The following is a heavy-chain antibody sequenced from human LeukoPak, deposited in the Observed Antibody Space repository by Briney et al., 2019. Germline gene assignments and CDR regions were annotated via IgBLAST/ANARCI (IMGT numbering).Heavy chain of an antibody. V-gene: IGHV3-23*01. CDR3: AKTTQHIVVVTAPFDY. CDR1: GFTFSSYA. J-gene: IGHJ4*02. CDR2: ISGSGGST. D-gene: IGHD2-21*02. Sequence: GGSLRLSCAASGFTFSSYAMSWVRQAPGKGLEWVPAISGSGGSTYYADSVKGRFTISRDNSKNTLYLQMNSLRAEDTAVYYCAKTTQHIVVVTAPFDYWGQGTLVTVSS.